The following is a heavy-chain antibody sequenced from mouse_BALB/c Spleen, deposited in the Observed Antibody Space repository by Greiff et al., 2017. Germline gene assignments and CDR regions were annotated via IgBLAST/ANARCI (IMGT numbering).Heavy chain of an antibody. V-gene: IGHV1-15*01. Sequence: QVHVKQSGAELVRPGASVTLSCKASGYTFTDYEMHWVKQTPVHGLEWIGAIDPETGGTAYNQKFKGKATLTADKSSSTAYMELRSLTSEDSAVYYCTRGITTVVGDYWGQGTTLTVSS. D-gene: IGHD1-1*01. CDR1: GYTFTDYE. CDR3: TRGITTVVGDY. J-gene: IGHJ2*01. CDR2: IDPETGGT.